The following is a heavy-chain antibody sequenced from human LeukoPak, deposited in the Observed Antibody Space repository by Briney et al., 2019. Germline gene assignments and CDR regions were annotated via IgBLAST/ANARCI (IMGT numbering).Heavy chain of an antibody. CDR2: IYYSGNS. CDR3: ARVVAAATYYFDY. Sequence: SETLSLTCTVSGGSISNFYWSWIRQPPGKGLEWIGHIYYSGNSNYNPSLKSRVTISVDTSKNQFSLKLTSVTAADTAVYYCARVVAAATYYFDYWGQGTLVTVSS. CDR1: GGSISNFY. J-gene: IGHJ4*02. V-gene: IGHV4-59*01. D-gene: IGHD6-13*01.